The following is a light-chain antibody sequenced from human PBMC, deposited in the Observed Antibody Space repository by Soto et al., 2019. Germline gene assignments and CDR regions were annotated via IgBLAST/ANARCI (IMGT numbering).Light chain of an antibody. V-gene: IGKV3-11*01. CDR2: DAS. CDR3: KQRSNWPLP. CDR1: QSVSSY. J-gene: IGKJ3*01. Sequence: EIVLTQSPATLSLSPGERATLSCRASQSVSSYLAWYQQKPGQAPRLLIYDASNRATGIPARLSGSGSGTDFTLTISSLEPEDFAVYYCKQRSNWPLPFGPGTKVDIK.